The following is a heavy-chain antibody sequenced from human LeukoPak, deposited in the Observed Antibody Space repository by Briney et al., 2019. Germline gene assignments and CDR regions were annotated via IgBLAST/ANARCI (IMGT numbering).Heavy chain of an antibody. CDR2: IYYSGST. V-gene: IGHV4-39*07. Sequence: PSETLSLTCTVSGGSISSSSYYWGWIRQPPGKGLEWIGNIYYSGSTYYNPSLKSRVTISLDTSKNQFSLKLSSVTAADTAVYYCARDQEDSGTDYWGQGTLVTVSS. D-gene: IGHD3-10*01. CDR3: ARDQEDSGTDY. CDR1: GGSISSSSYY. J-gene: IGHJ4*02.